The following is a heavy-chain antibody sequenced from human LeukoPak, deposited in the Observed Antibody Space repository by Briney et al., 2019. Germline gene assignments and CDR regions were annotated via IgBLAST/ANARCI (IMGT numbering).Heavy chain of an antibody. D-gene: IGHD2-15*01. CDR3: AKDPRWELLLGDYLEH. CDR2: ISGHGGAT. V-gene: IGHV3-23*01. CDR1: GFIFKDFA. Sequence: TGGSLRLSCVASGFIFKDFAMTWVRQAPGKGLEWVSAISGHGGATQYAESVRGRFSISSNNSKKTLFLQMDNLRAEDTGIYFCAKDPRWELLLGDYLEHWGQGTVVTVSS. J-gene: IGHJ1*01.